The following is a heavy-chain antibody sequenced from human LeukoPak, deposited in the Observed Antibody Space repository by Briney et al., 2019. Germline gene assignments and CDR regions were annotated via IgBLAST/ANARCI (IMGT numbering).Heavy chain of an antibody. J-gene: IGHJ4*02. V-gene: IGHV3-11*06. D-gene: IGHD2-2*02. CDR2: ISSSSSYT. Sequence: GGSLRLSCAASGFTSSDYYMSWIRQAPGKGLEWVSYISSSSSYTNYADSVKGRFTISRDNAKNSLYLQMDSLRAEDTAVYYCARGTVVAAAIFDYWGQGTLVTVSS. CDR3: ARGTVVAAAIFDY. CDR1: GFTSSDYY.